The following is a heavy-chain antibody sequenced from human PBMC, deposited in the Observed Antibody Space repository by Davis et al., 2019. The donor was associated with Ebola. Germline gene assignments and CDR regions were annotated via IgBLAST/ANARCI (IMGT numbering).Heavy chain of an antibody. D-gene: IGHD1-1*01. CDR2: IYWDGDM. V-gene: IGHV2-5*02. Sequence: SGPTLVKPTQTLTLTRTFSGFSLSARAVGVTWIRQPPGKALEWLATIYWDGDMLYSPSLKNRLSITKDESKNQVVLTMTNMDPVDTATYYCAYRPRGGYFDPWGQGTLVTVSS. CDR3: AYRPRGGYFDP. CDR1: GFSLSARAVG. J-gene: IGHJ5*02.